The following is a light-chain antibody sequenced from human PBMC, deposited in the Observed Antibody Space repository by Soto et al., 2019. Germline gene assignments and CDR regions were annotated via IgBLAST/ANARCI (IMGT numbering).Light chain of an antibody. CDR3: QQYISYPYT. CDR2: DAS. CDR1: QTTNTW. J-gene: IGKJ2*01. V-gene: IGKV1-5*01. Sequence: DIQMTQFPSTLSASVGDRVTITCRASQTTNTWLAWYQQKPGTAPKLLIYDASSLEGGVPSRFSASGSGTEFTLTISSLQPDDLATYYCQQYISYPYTFGQRTKVDIK.